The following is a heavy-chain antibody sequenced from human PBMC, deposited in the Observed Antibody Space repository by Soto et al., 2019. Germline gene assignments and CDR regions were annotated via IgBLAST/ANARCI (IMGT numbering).Heavy chain of an antibody. Sequence: SETLSLTCTVSGGSVSSASYYWSWIRQPPGKGLEWIGYIHYSGSTNYNPSLKSRVTTSVNTSKNQFSLKLSSVTAADTAVYYCARDYIHLWPHSFDFWGQGILVTVSS. CDR3: ARDYIHLWPHSFDF. CDR1: GGSVSSASYY. J-gene: IGHJ4*02. CDR2: IHYSGST. V-gene: IGHV4-61*01. D-gene: IGHD5-18*01.